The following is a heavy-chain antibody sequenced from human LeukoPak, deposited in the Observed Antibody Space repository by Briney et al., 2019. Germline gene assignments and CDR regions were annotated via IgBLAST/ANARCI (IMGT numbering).Heavy chain of an antibody. CDR1: RYTFTSYY. D-gene: IGHD3-16*01. CDR3: AKDDAWGRYKH. Sequence: ASVKVSCKASRYTFTSYYMHWVRQAPGQGLEWMGIINPSGGSTSYAQKFQGRVTMTRDMSTCTVYMELSSLRSEDTAVYYCAKDDAWGRYKHWGQGTLVTVSS. J-gene: IGHJ1*01. CDR2: INPSGGST. V-gene: IGHV1-46*01.